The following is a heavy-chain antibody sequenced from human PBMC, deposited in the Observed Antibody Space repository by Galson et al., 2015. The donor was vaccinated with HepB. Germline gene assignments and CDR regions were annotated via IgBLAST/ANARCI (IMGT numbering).Heavy chain of an antibody. D-gene: IGHD1-7*01. Sequence: SVKVSCKASGYSFRTYGVSWVRQAPGQGLEWMGWISAYSGDTHYAQKFQGRVTMTTDTSTSTVYLGLRSLRSDDTAMYYCARDFRTIDAHYWGQGTLVTVST. CDR3: ARDFRTIDAHY. CDR1: GYSFRTYG. V-gene: IGHV1-18*01. J-gene: IGHJ4*02. CDR2: ISAYSGDT.